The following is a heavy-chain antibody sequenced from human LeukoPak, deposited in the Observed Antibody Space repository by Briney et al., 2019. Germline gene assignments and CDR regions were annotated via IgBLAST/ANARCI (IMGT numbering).Heavy chain of an antibody. CDR3: ARRVGVVPAAIRGFDP. CDR1: GYTFTSYD. V-gene: IGHV1-8*01. D-gene: IGHD2-2*02. CDR2: MNPNSGNT. J-gene: IGHJ5*02. Sequence: GASVKVSCKASGYTFTSYDINWVRQATGQGLEWMGWMNPNSGNTGYAQKFQGRVTMTRNTSISTAYMELSSLRSEDTAVHYCARRVGVVPAAIRGFDPWGQGTLVTVSS.